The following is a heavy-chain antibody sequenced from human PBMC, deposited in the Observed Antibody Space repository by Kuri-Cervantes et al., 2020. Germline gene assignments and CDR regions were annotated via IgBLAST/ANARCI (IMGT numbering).Heavy chain of an antibody. V-gene: IGHV4-34*01. J-gene: IGHJ5*02. D-gene: IGHD6-13*01. CDR1: GESFSGYY. CDR2: INHSGST. Sequence: GSLRLSCAVYGESFSGYYWSWIRQPPGKGLEWIGEINHSGSTNSNPSLKSRVTISLDTSKNQFSLKLSSVTAADTAVYYCARDTAAGPRTNNWFDPWGQGTLVTVSS. CDR3: ARDTAAGPRTNNWFDP.